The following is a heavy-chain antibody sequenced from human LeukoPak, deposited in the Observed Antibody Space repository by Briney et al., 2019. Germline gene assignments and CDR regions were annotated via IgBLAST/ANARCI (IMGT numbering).Heavy chain of an antibody. CDR3: AGDYSSGYPHFDY. CDR1: GFTFSSYS. J-gene: IGHJ4*02. V-gene: IGHV3-21*01. D-gene: IGHD3-22*01. Sequence: VGSLRLSCAASGFTFSSYSMNWVRQAPGKGLEWVSSISSSSSYIYYADSVKGRFTISRDNAKNSLYLQMNSLRAEDTALYYRAGDYSSGYPHFDYWGQGTLVTVSS. CDR2: ISSSSSYI.